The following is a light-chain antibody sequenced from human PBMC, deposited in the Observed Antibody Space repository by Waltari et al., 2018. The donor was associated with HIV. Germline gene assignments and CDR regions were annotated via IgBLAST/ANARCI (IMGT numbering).Light chain of an antibody. CDR1: QSLLHSNGYNY. Sequence: VLTQPPPSLPVTPGDSASTPARLSQSLLHSNGYNYLDWYLQKPGQSPQLLIYLGSNRASGVPDRFSGSGSGTDFTLKISRVEAEDVGVYYCMQALQTPRTFGQGTKLEIK. CDR2: LGS. CDR3: MQALQTPRT. V-gene: IGKV2-28*01. J-gene: IGKJ2*01.